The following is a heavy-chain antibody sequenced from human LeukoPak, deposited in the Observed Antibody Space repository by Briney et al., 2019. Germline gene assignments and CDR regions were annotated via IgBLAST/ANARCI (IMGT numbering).Heavy chain of an antibody. CDR3: ARGYGPDYYYYYYMDV. CDR2: IYYSGST. CDR1: GGSISSYY. V-gene: IGHV4-59*01. J-gene: IGHJ6*03. Sequence: PSETLSLTCTVSGGSISSYYWSWIRQPPGKGLEWIGYIYYSGSTNYNPSLKSRVTISVDTSKNQFSLNPISVTAADTAVYYCARGYGPDYYYYYYMDVWGKGTTVTVSS. D-gene: IGHD3-16*01.